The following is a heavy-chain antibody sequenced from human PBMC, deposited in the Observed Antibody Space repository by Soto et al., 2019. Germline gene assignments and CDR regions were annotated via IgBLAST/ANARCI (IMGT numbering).Heavy chain of an antibody. V-gene: IGHV3-53*01. D-gene: IGHD3-16*01. CDR3: AGCYRPYILYAMDV. CDR2: IYTGGST. CDR1: GFTVSGRY. J-gene: IGHJ6*02. Sequence: EVSLVESGGGLVQPGGSLRLSCAASGFTVSGRYMNWVRQAPGKGLEWVSVIYTGGSTLYTDSVKGRFTISRDNSKNSLLLQMDTLRVEDTATYFCAGCYRPYILYAMDVWGQGTTVTVSS.